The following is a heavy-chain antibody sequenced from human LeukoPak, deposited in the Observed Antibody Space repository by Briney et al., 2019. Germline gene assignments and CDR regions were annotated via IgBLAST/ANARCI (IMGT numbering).Heavy chain of an antibody. J-gene: IGHJ4*02. CDR3: ARSLYSYGYGPFDY. V-gene: IGHV3-30*03. CDR1: VFTFSNYG. Sequence: GRSLRLSCAASVFTFSNYGMHWVRQAPGKGLEWVAVISYDGSNKYYADSVKGRFTISRDNSKNTLYLQMSSLRAEDTAVYYCARSLYSYGYGPFDYWGQGTLVTVSS. CDR2: ISYDGSNK. D-gene: IGHD5-18*01.